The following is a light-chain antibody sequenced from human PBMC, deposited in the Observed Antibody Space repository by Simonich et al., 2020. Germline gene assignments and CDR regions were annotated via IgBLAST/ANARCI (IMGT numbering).Light chain of an antibody. J-gene: IGKJ3*01. CDR1: QGISSY. CDR3: QQYDNLPFT. Sequence: DIQLTQSPSFLSASVGDRVTITCRASQGISSYLAWYQQKPGKAPKLLIYAASTLQSGVPSRFSGSGSGTEFTLTISSLQPDDFATYYCQQYDNLPFTFGPGTKVDIK. CDR2: AAS. V-gene: IGKV1-9*01.